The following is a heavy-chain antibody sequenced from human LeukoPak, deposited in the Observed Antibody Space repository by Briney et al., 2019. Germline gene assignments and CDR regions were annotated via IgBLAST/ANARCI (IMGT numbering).Heavy chain of an antibody. V-gene: IGHV3-7*01. CDR3: ARDPNWFDP. J-gene: IGHJ5*02. CDR2: IKEDGIEK. CDR1: GFSFSSYY. Sequence: GGSLRLSCAASGFSFSSYYMSWVRQAPGKGLEWVANIKEDGIEKYYVDSVKGRFTISRDNAKNSLYLQMNSLRAEDTAVYYCARDPNWFDPWGQGTLVPVSS.